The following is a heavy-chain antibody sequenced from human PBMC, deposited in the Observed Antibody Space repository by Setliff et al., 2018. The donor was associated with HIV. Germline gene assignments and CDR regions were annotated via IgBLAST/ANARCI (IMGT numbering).Heavy chain of an antibody. CDR3: ATEGREKLALFDH. CDR2: ILYNGNT. Sequence: SETLSLTCAVSGGSISSGTWWSWVRQPPGKGLEWIGYILYNGNTNYNPSFKNRVTVSLDEAKNQFSLNLKSVTSADTAVYYCATEGREKLALFDHWGLGILVTVSS. J-gene: IGHJ4*02. CDR1: GGSISSGTW. D-gene: IGHD6-6*01. V-gene: IGHV4-4*02.